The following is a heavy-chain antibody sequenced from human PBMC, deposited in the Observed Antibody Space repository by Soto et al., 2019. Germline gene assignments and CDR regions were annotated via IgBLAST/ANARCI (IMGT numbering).Heavy chain of an antibody. CDR3: ARMYSNGWPAYFDL. D-gene: IGHD6-19*01. CDR2: IYYSGDT. Sequence: PSETLSLTCTVSGGFNGSFYWIWIRQPPGKGLEWIGHIYYSGDTNYNPSLKSRVTMSVDTSKKQFSLKLSALTAADTAVYYCARMYSNGWPAYFDLWGRGTLVTVSS. V-gene: IGHV4-59*01. J-gene: IGHJ2*01. CDR1: GGFNGSFY.